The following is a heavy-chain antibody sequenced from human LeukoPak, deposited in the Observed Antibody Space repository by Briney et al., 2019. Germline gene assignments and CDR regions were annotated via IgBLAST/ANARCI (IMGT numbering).Heavy chain of an antibody. CDR2: INPNSGGT. J-gene: IGHJ4*02. D-gene: IGHD4-23*01. Sequence: ASVKVSCKASGYTFTGYYMHWVRQAPGQGLEWMGRINPNSGGTNYAQKFQGRVTMTIDTTTSTAYMELRNLRSDDTAVYFCARDSGGSFDYWGQGTLVTVSS. CDR1: GYTFTGYY. V-gene: IGHV1-2*06. CDR3: ARDSGGSFDY.